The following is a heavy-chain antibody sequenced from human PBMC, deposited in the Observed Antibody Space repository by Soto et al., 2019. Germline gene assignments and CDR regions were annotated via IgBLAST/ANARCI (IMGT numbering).Heavy chain of an antibody. D-gene: IGHD6-13*01. V-gene: IGHV1-69*13. CDR3: ARDSPYSSRSYWFDP. J-gene: IGHJ5*02. CDR2: IIPIFGTA. CDR1: GGTFSSYS. Sequence: VASVEVSCKASGGTFSSYSISWVRQAPGQGLEWMGGIIPIFGTANYAQKFQGRVTITADESTSTAYMELSSLRSEDTAVYYCARDSPYSSRSYWFDPWGQGTLVTVSS.